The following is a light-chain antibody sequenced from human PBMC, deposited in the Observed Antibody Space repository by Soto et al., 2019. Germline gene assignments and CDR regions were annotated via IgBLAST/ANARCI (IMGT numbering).Light chain of an antibody. CDR3: SSYTSSSTYV. V-gene: IGLV2-14*01. Sequence: QSALTQSASVSGSPGQSITISCTGASSDVGDYNYVSWYQHHPGKAPKLLIYEVNNRPSGVSDRFSGSKSGNVASLTISWLQAEDEADYYCSSYTSSSTYVFGTGTKLTVL. CDR2: EVN. J-gene: IGLJ1*01. CDR1: SSDVGDYNY.